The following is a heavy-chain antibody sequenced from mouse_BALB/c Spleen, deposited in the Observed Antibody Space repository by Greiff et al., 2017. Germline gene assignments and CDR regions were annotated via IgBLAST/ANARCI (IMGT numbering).Heavy chain of an antibody. D-gene: IGHD2-4*01. CDR2: IWAGGST. V-gene: IGHV2-9*02. Sequence: VQLQESGPGLVAPSQSLSITCTVSGFSLTSYGVHWVRQPPGKGLEWLGVIWAGGSTNYNSALMSRLSISKDNSKSQVFLKMNSLQTDDTAMYYCAAPTMITHPSAMDYWGQGTSVTVSS. J-gene: IGHJ4*01. CDR1: GFSLTSYG. CDR3: AAPTMITHPSAMDY.